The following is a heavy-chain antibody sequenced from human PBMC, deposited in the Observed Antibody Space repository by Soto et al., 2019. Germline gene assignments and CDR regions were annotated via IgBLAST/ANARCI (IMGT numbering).Heavy chain of an antibody. CDR1: GFTFSDYY. CDR3: ARDPNYDILTGPPPYYYMDV. Sequence: GGSLRLSCAASGFTFSDYYMSWIRQAPGKGLEWVSYISSSGSTIYYADSVKGRFTISRDNAKNSLYLQMNSLRAEDTAVYYCARDPNYDILTGPPPYYYMDVWGKGTTVTVSS. D-gene: IGHD3-9*01. J-gene: IGHJ6*03. V-gene: IGHV3-11*01. CDR2: ISSSGSTI.